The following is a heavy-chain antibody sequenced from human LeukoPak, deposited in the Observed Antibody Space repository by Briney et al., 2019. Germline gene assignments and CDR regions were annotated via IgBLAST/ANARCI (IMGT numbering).Heavy chain of an antibody. CDR3: ARDRVLLSTSPLDY. J-gene: IGHJ4*02. CDR1: GFTFSSYW. D-gene: IGHD2/OR15-2a*01. CDR2: IKQDGSEK. V-gene: IGHV3-7*01. Sequence: GGSLRLSCAASGFTFSSYWMSLVRQAPGKGLEWVANIKQDGSEKYYVDSVKGRFTISRDNAKNSLYLQVNSLRAEDTAVYYCARDRVLLSTSPLDYWGQGTLVTVSS.